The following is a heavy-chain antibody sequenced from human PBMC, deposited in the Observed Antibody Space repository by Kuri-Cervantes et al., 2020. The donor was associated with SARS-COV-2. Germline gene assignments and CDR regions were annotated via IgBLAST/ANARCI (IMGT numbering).Heavy chain of an antibody. D-gene: IGHD1-26*01. V-gene: IGHV3-49*03. CDR2: IRSKAYGGTT. J-gene: IGHJ1*01. CDR3: ARDASYSGTYGSFQH. CDR1: GFTFGDYA. Sequence: GESLKISCTASGFTFGDYAMSWFRQAPGKGLEWVGFIRSKAYGGTTEYAASVKGRFTISRDDSKNTLYLQMNTLKTEDTAVFYCARDASYSGTYGSFQHWGQGTLVTVSS.